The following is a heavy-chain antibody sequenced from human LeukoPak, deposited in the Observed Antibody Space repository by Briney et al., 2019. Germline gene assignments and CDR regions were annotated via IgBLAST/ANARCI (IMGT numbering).Heavy chain of an antibody. CDR1: GFTFSSYA. CDR3: AKDLGPHGN. V-gene: IGHV3-30-3*01. CDR2: ISYDGSNK. Sequence: GGSLRLSCAASGFTFSSYAMHWVRQAPGKGLEWVAVISYDGSNKYYADSVKGRFTISRDNSKNTLYLQMNSLRAEDTAVYYCAKDLGPHGNWGQGTLVTVSS. J-gene: IGHJ4*02.